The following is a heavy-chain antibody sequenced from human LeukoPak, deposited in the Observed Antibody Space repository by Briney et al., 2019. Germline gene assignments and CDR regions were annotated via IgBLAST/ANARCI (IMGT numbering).Heavy chain of an antibody. J-gene: IGHJ4*02. D-gene: IGHD2-21*01. V-gene: IGHV3-48*02. CDR3: AREGIASCGGSCYSTLGY. CDR1: GFTFSSYA. Sequence: GGSLRLSCAASGFTFSSYAMNWVRQAPGKGREWISYISSSNIRTYYADSVRGRFTISRDNARNSLYLQMNSLTDDDTAVYYCAREGIASCGGSCYSTLGYWGQGTLVTVSS. CDR2: ISSSNIRT.